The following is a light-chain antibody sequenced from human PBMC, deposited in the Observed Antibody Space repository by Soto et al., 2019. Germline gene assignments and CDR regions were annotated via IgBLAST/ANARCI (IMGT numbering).Light chain of an antibody. CDR1: QSISSW. CDR3: QQYNSYSWT. V-gene: IGKV1-5*03. J-gene: IGKJ1*01. CDR2: KAS. Sequence: DIQMTQSPSTLSASVGDRVTITCRASQSISSWLAWYQQKPGKAPKLLIYKASSLESGVPSRFSGSRSGTEFTLTISSLQPDDFAPYYCQQYNSYSWTFGQGTKVEIK.